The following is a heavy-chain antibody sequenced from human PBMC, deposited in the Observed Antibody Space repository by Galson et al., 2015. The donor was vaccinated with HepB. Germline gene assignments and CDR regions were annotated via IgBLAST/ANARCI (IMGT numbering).Heavy chain of an antibody. CDR1: GFTFSSYN. D-gene: IGHD3-3*01. Sequence: SLRLSCAASGFTFSSYNMNWVRQAPGKGLDWISYISATRTTIEYADSVKGRFIISRDNAKNSLYLQVNSLRVEDTAVYYCARDSRATFGEPNWFDPWGQGTLVIVSS. CDR2: ISATRTTI. CDR3: ARDSRATFGEPNWFDP. J-gene: IGHJ5*02. V-gene: IGHV3-48*01.